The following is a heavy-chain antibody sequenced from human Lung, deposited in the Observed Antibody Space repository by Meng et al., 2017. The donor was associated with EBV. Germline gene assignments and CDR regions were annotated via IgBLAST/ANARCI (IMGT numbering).Heavy chain of an antibody. CDR1: GYTFTSYA. CDR2: INPNSGAT. D-gene: IGHD2-2*02. CDR3: ARDSRHCTSASCYSWYFDL. V-gene: IGHV1-2*06. Sequence: QVQLVQSGSEFXXXXXPXTVXXXASGYTFTSYAMNWVRQAPGQGLEWMGRINPNSGATEYAQNFQGRVTMTRDTSISTAYMELSRLRSDDTAVYYCARDSRHCTSASCYSWYFDLWGRGTLVTVSS. J-gene: IGHJ2*01.